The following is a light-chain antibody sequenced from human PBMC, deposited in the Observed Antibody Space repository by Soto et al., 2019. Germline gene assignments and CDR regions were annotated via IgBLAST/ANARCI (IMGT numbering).Light chain of an antibody. CDR3: TSYTTRSTLV. Sequence: QSVLTQPASVSGSPGQSITISCTGTSSDVGGYNFVSWYQQHPGKAPKLMIYAVINRPSGVYNRFSGSKSDNTASLTISCIQAEDEDYYYCTSYTTRSTLVFGGGTKLTV. CDR2: AVI. CDR1: SSDVGGYNF. V-gene: IGLV2-14*01. J-gene: IGLJ2*01.